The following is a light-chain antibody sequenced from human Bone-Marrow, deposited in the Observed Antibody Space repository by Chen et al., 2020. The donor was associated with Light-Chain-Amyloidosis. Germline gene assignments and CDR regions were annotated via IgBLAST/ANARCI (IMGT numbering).Light chain of an antibody. V-gene: IGKV3-20*01. CDR2: GSS. Sequence: ELVFPQSPGTLSLSPREAANLSCRASQPISSNYLTWYQQKFGQAPRLLIYGSSSRATGIPDRFTGSGSGTDFTLTINRLEPEDVAMYYCQQYGTSPLTFGGGTKVEIK. J-gene: IGKJ4*01. CDR1: QPISSNY. CDR3: QQYGTSPLT.